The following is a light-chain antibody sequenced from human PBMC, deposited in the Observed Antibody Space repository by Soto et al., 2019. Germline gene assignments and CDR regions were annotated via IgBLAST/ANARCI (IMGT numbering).Light chain of an antibody. V-gene: IGLV2-23*01. CDR1: SSDIGSYDL. CDR3: CSYAGSSTYV. CDR2: EAT. Sequence: QSALTQAAAVSGAPGQSITISCTGTSSDIGSYDLVSWYQQLPGRAPKLMIYEATKRPSGISHRFSGSKSGNTASLTISGLQAEDEADYYCCSYAGSSTYVFGTGTKVTVL. J-gene: IGLJ1*01.